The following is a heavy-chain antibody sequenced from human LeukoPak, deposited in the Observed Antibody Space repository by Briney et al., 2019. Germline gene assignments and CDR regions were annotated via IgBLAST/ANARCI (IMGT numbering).Heavy chain of an antibody. CDR1: GFTVSNNY. Sequence: GGSLRLSCAASGFTVSNNYMSWIRQAPGKGLEWVAYISSTGNSIFYADSVKGRFTISRDHAKNSLSLQLNSLRAEDTAVYYCAKGGIRYGYWFDHWGQGTLVTVSS. V-gene: IGHV3-11*01. CDR2: ISSTGNSI. CDR3: AKGGIRYGYWFDH. D-gene: IGHD3-10*01. J-gene: IGHJ5*02.